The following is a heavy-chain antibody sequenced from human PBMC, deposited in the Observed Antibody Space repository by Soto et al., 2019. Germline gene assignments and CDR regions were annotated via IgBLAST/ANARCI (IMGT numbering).Heavy chain of an antibody. D-gene: IGHD3-10*01. CDR2: INHSGST. Sequence: PSETLSLTCAVYGGSFSGYYWSWIRQPPGKGLEWIGEINHSGSTNYNPSLKSRVTISVDTSKNQFSPKLSSVTAADTAVYYCAREKGRGPLRYYYYGMDVWGQGTTVTVSS. J-gene: IGHJ6*02. CDR1: GGSFSGYY. V-gene: IGHV4-34*01. CDR3: AREKGRGPLRYYYYGMDV.